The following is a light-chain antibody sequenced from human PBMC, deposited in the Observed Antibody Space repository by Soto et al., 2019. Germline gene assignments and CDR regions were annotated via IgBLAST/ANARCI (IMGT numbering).Light chain of an antibody. CDR1: QSLSSW. CDR3: QQYNSHWT. J-gene: IGKJ1*01. V-gene: IGKV1-5*01. CDR2: DAS. Sequence: IQMTQYPSNLSSSLGDRVTITWRASQSLSSWFAWYQQKPGKAPKLLIYDASSLESGVPSRFSGSGSGTEFTLPISSLTPDDVATDYCQQYNSHWTFGQGTKV.